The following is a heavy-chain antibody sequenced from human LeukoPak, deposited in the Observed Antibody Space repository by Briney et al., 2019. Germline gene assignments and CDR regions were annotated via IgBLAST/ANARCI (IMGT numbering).Heavy chain of an antibody. V-gene: IGHV4-59*12. D-gene: IGHD3-22*01. CDR2: IYYSGST. Sequence: PSETLSLTCTVSGGSISSYYWSWIRQPPGKGLEWIGYIYYSGSTNYNPSLKSRVTISVDTSKNQFSLKLSSVTAADTAVYYCVGRPTDYYDSSGYYEPPDYWGQGTLVTVSS. CDR1: GGSISSYY. CDR3: VGRPTDYYDSSGYYEPPDY. J-gene: IGHJ4*02.